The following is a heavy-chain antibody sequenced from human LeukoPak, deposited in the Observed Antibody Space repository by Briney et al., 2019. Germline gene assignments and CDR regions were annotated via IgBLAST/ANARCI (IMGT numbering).Heavy chain of an antibody. D-gene: IGHD6-19*01. J-gene: IGHJ3*02. CDR1: GGSISSYY. CDR3: ARDRPGIAVAGDAFDI. Sequence: PSETLSLTCTVSGGSISSYYWSWIRQPPGKGLEWIGYTYNRGSNTNYNPSLKSRVTISVDMSKNQFSLKLRSVTAADTAVYFCARDRPGIAVAGDAFDIWGRGTMVTVSS. CDR2: TYNRGSNT. V-gene: IGHV4-59*01.